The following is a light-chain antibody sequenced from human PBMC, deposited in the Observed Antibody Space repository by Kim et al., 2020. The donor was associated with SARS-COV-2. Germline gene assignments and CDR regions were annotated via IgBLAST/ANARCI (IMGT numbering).Light chain of an antibody. CDR1: SSYNY. CDR3: SSYARSTTYA. V-gene: IGLV2-14*03. CDR2: DVY. J-gene: IGLJ1*01. Sequence: QSVLTQPASVSGSPGQSITISCTGTSSYNYVSWYQQHPGKAPKLLIYDVYNRPSGISNRFSGSKSGNTASLTIAGLQTEDEADYYCSSYARSTTYAFGTGTKVTVL.